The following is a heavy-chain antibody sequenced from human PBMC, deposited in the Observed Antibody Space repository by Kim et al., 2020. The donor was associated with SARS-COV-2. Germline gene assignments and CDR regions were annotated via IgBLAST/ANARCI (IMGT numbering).Heavy chain of an antibody. Sequence: SLKSRVTRSVDTSKNQFSLKLSSVTAADTAVYYCARGLPSVTIRTHVFDYWGQGTLVTVSS. D-gene: IGHD3-10*01. V-gene: IGHV4-34*13. CDR3: ARGLPSVTIRTHVFDY. J-gene: IGHJ4*02.